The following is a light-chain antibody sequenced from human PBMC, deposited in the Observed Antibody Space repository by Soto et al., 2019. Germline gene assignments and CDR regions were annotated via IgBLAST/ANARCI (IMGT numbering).Light chain of an antibody. CDR2: ANK. J-gene: IGLJ1*01. Sequence: QSVLTQPPSVSGAPGQTVTISCTGSSSNIGAGYEVHWYHQIPGTAPKLLVSANKNRPSGVPDRLSASKSGTSASLAITGLQAEDEAHYYCSSYTNINTRACVFGTGTKLTVL. V-gene: IGLV1-40*01. CDR3: SSYTNINTRACV. CDR1: SSNIGAGYE.